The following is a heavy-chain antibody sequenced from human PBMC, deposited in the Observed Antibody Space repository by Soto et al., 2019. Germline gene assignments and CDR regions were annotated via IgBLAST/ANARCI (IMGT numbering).Heavy chain of an antibody. CDR3: ARYLGGRYDY. J-gene: IGHJ4*02. Sequence: ASVKVSCKASGGTFSSYAISWVRQAPGQGLEWMGIINPSGGSTSYAQKFQGRVTMTRDTSTNTVYMELSSLRSEDTAVYYCARYLGGRYDYWGQGTLVTVSS. V-gene: IGHV1-46*01. CDR1: GGTFSSYA. D-gene: IGHD3-16*01. CDR2: INPSGGST.